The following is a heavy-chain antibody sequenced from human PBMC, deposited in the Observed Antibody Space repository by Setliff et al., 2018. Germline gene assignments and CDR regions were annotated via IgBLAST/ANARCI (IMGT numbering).Heavy chain of an antibody. J-gene: IGHJ4*02. V-gene: IGHV1-3*01. D-gene: IGHD3-10*01. Sequence: ASVKVSCKASGYTSTTNALHWVRQAPGQRLEWMGWITAGYGDTKYSQKFQGRVTITRETSASTAYMELSSLRSDDTAVYYCARVDYYGSGNYYDHWGQGTLVTVSS. CDR2: ITAGYGDT. CDR1: GYTSTTNA. CDR3: ARVDYYGSGNYYDH.